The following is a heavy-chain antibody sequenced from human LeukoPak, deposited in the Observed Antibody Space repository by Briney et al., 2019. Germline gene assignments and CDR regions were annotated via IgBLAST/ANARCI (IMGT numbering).Heavy chain of an antibody. Sequence: ASVKVSCKVSGYTLTELSMHWVRQAPGKGLEWMGGFDPEDGETIYAQKFQGRVTMTEDTSTDTAYMELSSLRSEDTAVYYCATKKGSSYSGSLYYFDYWGQGTLVTVSS. CDR2: FDPEDGET. CDR1: GYTLTELS. V-gene: IGHV1-24*01. D-gene: IGHD1-26*01. J-gene: IGHJ4*02. CDR3: ATKKGSSYSGSLYYFDY.